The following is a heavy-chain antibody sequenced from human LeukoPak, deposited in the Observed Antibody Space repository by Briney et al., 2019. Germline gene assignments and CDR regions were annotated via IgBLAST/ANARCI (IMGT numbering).Heavy chain of an antibody. CDR2: ISGSGGST. CDR3: ARDEGLAANYYYYGMDV. CDR1: GFTFSSYA. Sequence: GGSLRLSCAASGFTFSSYAMSWVRQAPGKGLEWVSAISGSGGSTYYADSVKGRFTISRDNSKNTLYLQMNSLRAEDTAVYYCARDEGLAANYYYYGMDVWGQGTTVTVSS. V-gene: IGHV3-23*01. J-gene: IGHJ6*02. D-gene: IGHD6-25*01.